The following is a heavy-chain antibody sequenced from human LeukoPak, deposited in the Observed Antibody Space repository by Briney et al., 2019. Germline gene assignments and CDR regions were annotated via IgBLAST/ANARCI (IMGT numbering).Heavy chain of an antibody. CDR3: ARGRYSSSP. Sequence: SETLSLTCTVSGGSISSYYWSWIRQPPGKGLEWIGYIYYSGSTNYNPSLKSRVTMSVDTSKNQFSLKLSSVTAADTAVYYCARGRYSSSPWGQGALVTVSS. CDR1: GGSISSYY. V-gene: IGHV4-59*01. CDR2: IYYSGST. J-gene: IGHJ4*02. D-gene: IGHD6-6*01.